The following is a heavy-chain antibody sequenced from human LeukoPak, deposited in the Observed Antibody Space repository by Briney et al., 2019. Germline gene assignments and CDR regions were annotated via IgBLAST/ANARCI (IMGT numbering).Heavy chain of an antibody. V-gene: IGHV4-39*07. D-gene: IGHD6-19*01. CDR2: IYYSGST. CDR1: GGSISSSSNYY. CDR3: ARARSGSGWYWFDP. J-gene: IGHJ5*02. Sequence: SETLSLTCSVSGGSISSSSNYYWGWIRQPPGKGLEWIGSIYYSGSTYYNTSLKSRVTISVDTSKNQFSLKLSSVTAADTAVYYCARARSGSGWYWFDPWGQGILVIVSS.